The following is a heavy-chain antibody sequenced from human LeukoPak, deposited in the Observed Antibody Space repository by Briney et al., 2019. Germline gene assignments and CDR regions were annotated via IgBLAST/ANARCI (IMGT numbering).Heavy chain of an antibody. J-gene: IGHJ2*01. V-gene: IGHV3-74*01. CDR2: INSDGSST. D-gene: IGHD3-22*01. CDR1: GFTFSSYR. CDR3: ARAASNIVVVGDWYFDL. Sequence: GGSLRLSCAASGFTFSSYRMHWVRQAPGKGLGWVSRINSDGSSTSYADSVKGRFTISTDNAKNTLYLQMNSLRAEDTAVYYCARAASNIVVVGDWYFDLWGRGTLVTVSS.